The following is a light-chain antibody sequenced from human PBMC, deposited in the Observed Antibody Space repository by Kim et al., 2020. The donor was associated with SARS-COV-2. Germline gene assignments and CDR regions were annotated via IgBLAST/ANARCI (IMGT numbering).Light chain of an antibody. CDR1: HNVDTW. CDR2: TTS. Sequence: ASVGDNVNIHCRASHNVDTWLAWYQQKPGKAPRGVIYTTSILESGVPSTFSGSGSGTEFNFTISGLQPDDFATYYCQRYSNYPYTFGQGTKVDIK. J-gene: IGKJ2*01. V-gene: IGKV1-5*03. CDR3: QRYSNYPYT.